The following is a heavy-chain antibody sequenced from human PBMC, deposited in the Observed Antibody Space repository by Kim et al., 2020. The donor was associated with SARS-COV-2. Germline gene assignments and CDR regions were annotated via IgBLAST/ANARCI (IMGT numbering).Heavy chain of an antibody. CDR2: GST. Sequence: GSTYYHPSLKSRVTISVDTSKNQFSLKLSSVTAADTAVYYCAREHTGWFDPWGQGTLVTVSS. V-gene: IGHV4-31*02. CDR3: AREHTGWFDP. J-gene: IGHJ5*02.